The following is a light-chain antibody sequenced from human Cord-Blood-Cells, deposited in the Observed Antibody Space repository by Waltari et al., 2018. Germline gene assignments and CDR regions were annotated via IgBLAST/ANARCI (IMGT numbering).Light chain of an antibody. CDR1: SSDVGSYNL. J-gene: IGLJ3*02. CDR2: EGS. Sequence: QSALPQPASVSGSPGQSITISCTGTSSDVGSYNLFSWYQQHPGKAPQLMIYEGSKRPSGVSNRFSGSKSGNTASLTISGLQAEDEADYYCCSYAGSSTWVFGGGTKLTVL. V-gene: IGLV2-23*01. CDR3: CSYAGSSTWV.